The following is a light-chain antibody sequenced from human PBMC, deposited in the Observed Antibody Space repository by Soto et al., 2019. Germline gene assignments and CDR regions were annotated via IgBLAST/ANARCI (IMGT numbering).Light chain of an antibody. J-gene: IGLJ1*01. V-gene: IGLV2-14*01. Sequence: QSVLTQPASVSGSPGQSITISCTGTSIDVGGYNYVSWYQQHPGKAPKLMIYDVSNRPSGVSNRFSGSKSGNTASLTISGLQAEDEADYYCSSYTSSSTLLVFGTGIKLTVL. CDR2: DVS. CDR3: SSYTSSSTLLV. CDR1: SIDVGGYNY.